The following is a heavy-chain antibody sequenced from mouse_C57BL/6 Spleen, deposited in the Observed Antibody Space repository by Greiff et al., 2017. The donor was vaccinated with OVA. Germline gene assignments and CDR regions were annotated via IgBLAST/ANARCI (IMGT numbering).Heavy chain of an antibody. V-gene: IGHV7-3*01. CDR2: IRNKANGYTT. CDR1: GFTFTDYY. Sequence: DVMLVESGGGLVQPGGSLSLSCAASGFTFTDYYMSWVRQPPGKALEWLGFIRNKANGYTTEYSASVQGRFTISRDNSQSIRYLTMNARRAEDSATYYCAILNYYFDYWGQGTTLTVSS. J-gene: IGHJ2*01. CDR3: AILNYYFDY.